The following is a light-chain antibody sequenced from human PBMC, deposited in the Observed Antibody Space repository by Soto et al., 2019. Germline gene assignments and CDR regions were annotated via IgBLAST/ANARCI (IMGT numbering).Light chain of an antibody. CDR3: CSYAGSSTFVV. Sequence: QSALTQPASVSGSPGQSITISCTGTSSDVGSYKLVSWYQQHPGKAPKLMIYEVSKRPSGVSNRFSGSKSGNTASLTISGLQAEEADYYCCSYAGSSTFVVFGGGTKLTVL. CDR2: EVS. V-gene: IGLV2-23*02. CDR1: SSDVGSYKL. J-gene: IGLJ2*01.